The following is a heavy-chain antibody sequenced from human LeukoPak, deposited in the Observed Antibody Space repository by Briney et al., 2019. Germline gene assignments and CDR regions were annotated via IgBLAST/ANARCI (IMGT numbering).Heavy chain of an antibody. J-gene: IGHJ4*02. CDR1: GGSTSSSSYY. V-gene: IGHV4-39*07. Sequence: SETLSLTCTVSGGSTSSSSYYWGWIRQPPGKGLEWIGSIYYSGSTYYNPSLKSRVTISVDTSKNQFSLKLSSVTAADTAVYYCARDPRFGELLAPHWGQGTLVTVSS. D-gene: IGHD3-10*01. CDR2: IYYSGST. CDR3: ARDPRFGELLAPH.